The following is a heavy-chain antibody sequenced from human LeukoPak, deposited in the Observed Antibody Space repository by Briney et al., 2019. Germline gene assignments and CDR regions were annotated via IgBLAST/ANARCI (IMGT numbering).Heavy chain of an antibody. D-gene: IGHD1-26*01. Sequence: ASVTVSYKASGYTFTSYGISWVGQAPGQGLEWMGWISAYNGNTNYAQKLQGRVTVTTDTSTSTAYMELRSLRSDDTAVYYCARSSGSYYATPDYWGQGTLVTVSS. CDR2: ISAYNGNT. CDR1: GYTFTSYG. V-gene: IGHV1-18*01. J-gene: IGHJ4*02. CDR3: ARSSGSYYATPDY.